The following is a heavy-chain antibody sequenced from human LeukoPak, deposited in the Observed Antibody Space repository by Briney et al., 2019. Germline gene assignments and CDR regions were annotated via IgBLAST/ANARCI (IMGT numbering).Heavy chain of an antibody. CDR1: GFTFSSYA. V-gene: IGHV3-30*14. J-gene: IGHJ4*02. CDR2: ISYDGSNQ. D-gene: IGHD2-21*02. CDR3: AKDISGGDCPDY. Sequence: GGSLRLSCAASGFTFSSYAMHWVRQAPGKGLEWVALISYDGSNQYYADSVKGRFTISRDNSKNTLYLQMNGLRPEDTAVYYCAKDISGGDCPDYWGQGTLVTVSS.